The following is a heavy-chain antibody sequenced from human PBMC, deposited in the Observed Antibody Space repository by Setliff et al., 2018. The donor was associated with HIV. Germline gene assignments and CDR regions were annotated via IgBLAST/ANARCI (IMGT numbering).Heavy chain of an antibody. D-gene: IGHD4-17*01. J-gene: IGHJ4*02. CDR1: GLIFGDHA. Sequence: GGSLRLSCTASGLIFGDHAMSWVRQAPVKGLEWVGFIRSKAYGGTAEYAASVKGRFTIARDDSKNIAYLQMGSLKTEDTAVYFCTRYKLTSVMSNFDYWGLGTLVTVSS. CDR3: TRYKLTSVMSNFDY. CDR2: IRSKAYGGTA. V-gene: IGHV3-49*04.